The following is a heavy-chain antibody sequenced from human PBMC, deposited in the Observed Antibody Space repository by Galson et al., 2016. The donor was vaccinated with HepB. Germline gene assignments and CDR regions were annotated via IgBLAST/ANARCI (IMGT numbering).Heavy chain of an antibody. D-gene: IGHD6-13*01. CDR1: GFTFSSYG. J-gene: IGHJ4*02. V-gene: IGHV3-33*01. Sequence: SLRLSCAASGFTFSSYGMHWVRQAPGKGLEWVALIWYDGSNKYYADSVKGRFTISRDNSKNMLYLQMNSLRAEDTAVYYCVREDSTIAAASFDYWGQGTLVTVSS. CDR2: IWYDGSNK. CDR3: VREDSTIAAASFDY.